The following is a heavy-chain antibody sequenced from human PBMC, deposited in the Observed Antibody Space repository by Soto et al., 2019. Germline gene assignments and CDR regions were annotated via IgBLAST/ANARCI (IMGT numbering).Heavy chain of an antibody. V-gene: IGHV4-31*01. J-gene: IGHJ6*02. CDR2: IFYSGST. CDR3: ARGRPAFNSFGSGIGV. CDR1: GGAINNRDYY. D-gene: IGHD3-16*01. Sequence: QVQLQESGPGLVKPSQTLSLTCSVSGGAINNRDYYWSWIRQHPGKGLVWIGNIFYSGSTDYNPSLMNALTISIDTSKNEFSLKLTCVTVADTAVYYCARGRPAFNSFGSGIGVWGQGTTVTVSS.